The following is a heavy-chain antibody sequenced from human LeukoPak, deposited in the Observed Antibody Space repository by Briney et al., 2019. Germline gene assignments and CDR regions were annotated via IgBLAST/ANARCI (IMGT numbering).Heavy chain of an antibody. CDR1: GFTFSDYA. Sequence: GGSLRLSCTASGFTFSDYALSWVRQAPGKGLEWVSAINHNSGTTYYATSVMGRFTLSRDNSKNTLYLQMNSLRPGDTAVYYCAKDQAETYYFDYWGQGTLVTVSS. V-gene: IGHV3-23*01. CDR3: AKDQAETYYFDY. CDR2: INHNSGTT. J-gene: IGHJ4*02.